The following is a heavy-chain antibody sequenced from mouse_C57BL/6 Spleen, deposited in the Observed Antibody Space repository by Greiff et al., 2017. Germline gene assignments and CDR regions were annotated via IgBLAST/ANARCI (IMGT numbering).Heavy chain of an antibody. CDR1: GYSITSGYY. CDR2: ISYDGSN. J-gene: IGHJ3*01. Sequence: VQLKQSGPGLVKPSQSLSLTCSVTGYSITSGYYWNWIRQFPGNKLEWMGYISYDGSNNYNPSLKNRISITRDTSKNQFFLKLNSVTTEDTATYYCAAQLAWFAYWGQGTLVTVSA. D-gene: IGHD4-1*02. CDR3: AAQLAWFAY. V-gene: IGHV3-6*01.